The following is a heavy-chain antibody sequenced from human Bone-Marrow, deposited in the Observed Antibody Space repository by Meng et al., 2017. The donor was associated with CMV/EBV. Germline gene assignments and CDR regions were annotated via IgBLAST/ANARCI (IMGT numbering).Heavy chain of an antibody. V-gene: IGHV3-66*02. CDR3: TRDTSWSSSY. D-gene: IGHD6-6*01. CDR1: GFTVSNSY. J-gene: IGHJ4*02. Sequence: GESLKISCTASGFTVSNSYMSWVRQAPEKGLEWVSVIYSGGTTYYADSVKGRFTVSRDTSKNTLYLQMNGLIDEDTAVYYCTRDTSWSSSYWGQGTLVTVSS. CDR2: IYSGGTT.